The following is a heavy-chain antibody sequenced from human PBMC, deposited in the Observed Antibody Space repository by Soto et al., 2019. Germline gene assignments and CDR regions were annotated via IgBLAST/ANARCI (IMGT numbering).Heavy chain of an antibody. V-gene: IGHV1-3*01. CDR1: GYTFSGYE. D-gene: IGHD4-17*01. J-gene: IGHJ3*02. CDR2: INGGNGIT. Sequence: QVHLVQSGAEVRKPGASVFVSCKASGYTFSGYEIHWVRQAPGQRPEWMGWINGGNGITKSSQEFQDRVTFTKDTSANTAYMELSSLRSEVTAVYYCARLWHGDRRLDTGGQGTMVIVAS. CDR3: ARLWHGDRRLDT.